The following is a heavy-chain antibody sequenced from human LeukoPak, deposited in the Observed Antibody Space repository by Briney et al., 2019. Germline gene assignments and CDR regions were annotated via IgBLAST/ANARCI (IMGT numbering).Heavy chain of an antibody. CDR2: ISESSSHT. Sequence: GSLRLSCAASGFVFSGYSINWVRQAPGKGLEWVSYISESSSHTYYVGSVKGRFTISRDNAKNSLYLQMSSLRAEDTGIYYCARDRAVKARIGGMDVWGQGTTVIVSS. J-gene: IGHJ6*02. CDR1: GFVFSGYS. D-gene: IGHD5-24*01. CDR3: ARDRAVKARIGGMDV. V-gene: IGHV3-21*06.